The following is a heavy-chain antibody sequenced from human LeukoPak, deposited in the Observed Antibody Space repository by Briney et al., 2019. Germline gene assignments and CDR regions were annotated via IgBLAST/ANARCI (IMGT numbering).Heavy chain of an antibody. V-gene: IGHV4-34*01. J-gene: IGHJ6*03. Sequence: PSQTLSLTCVVHGGPVSGYYGSWIRQPPGKGLEWIGEINHSGSINYNSSLKRGVSITLDTSKNQISLKVTSVTAADTAVYYCARGPITIFGIYMDVWGEGTTVTVSS. CDR3: ARGPITIFGIYMDV. D-gene: IGHD3-9*01. CDR1: GGPVSGYY. CDR2: INHSGSI.